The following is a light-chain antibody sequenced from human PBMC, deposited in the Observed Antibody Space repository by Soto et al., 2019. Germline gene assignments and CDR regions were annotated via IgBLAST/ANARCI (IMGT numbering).Light chain of an antibody. CDR3: AYDGSSPEFI. V-gene: IGKV3-20*01. J-gene: IGKJ3*01. CDR1: QMITRNF. CDR2: GPS. Sequence: EIVLTQSPATLSLSTGDGATLSCRASQMITRNFLAWYQQRPGQAPRFLVYGPSGRATGITDRFSAIGSETDFTLTINRLEPEDFAVYYCAYDGSSPEFIFGPGTKVDI.